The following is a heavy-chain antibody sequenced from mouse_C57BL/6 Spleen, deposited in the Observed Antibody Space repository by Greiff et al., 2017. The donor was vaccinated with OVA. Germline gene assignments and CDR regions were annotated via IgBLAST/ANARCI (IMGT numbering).Heavy chain of an antibody. V-gene: IGHV1-82*01. Sequence: VQLQQSGPELVKPGASVKISCKASGYAFSSSWMNWVKQRPGKGLEWIGRIYPGDGDTNYNGKFKGKATLTADKSSSTAYMQRSSLAYEDSAVYFGAREGDGYYEAMDYWGKGTSVTVSS. J-gene: IGHJ4*01. CDR3: AREGDGYYEAMDY. D-gene: IGHD2-3*01. CDR2: IYPGDGDT. CDR1: GYAFSSSW.